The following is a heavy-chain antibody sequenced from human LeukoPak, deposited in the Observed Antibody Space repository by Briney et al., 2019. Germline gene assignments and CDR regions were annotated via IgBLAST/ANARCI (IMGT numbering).Heavy chain of an antibody. CDR3: AVEGDWHDGAYDY. CDR2: INSDGSST. D-gene: IGHD1-1*01. CDR1: GFTFSSYW. J-gene: IGHJ4*02. V-gene: IGHV3-74*01. Sequence: GGSLRLSCAASGFTFSSYWMHWVRQAPGKGLVWVSRINSDGSSTSYADSVKGRFTISRDNAKNTLYLQMNSLRAEDTAVYYCAVEGDWHDGAYDYWGQGTLVTVSS.